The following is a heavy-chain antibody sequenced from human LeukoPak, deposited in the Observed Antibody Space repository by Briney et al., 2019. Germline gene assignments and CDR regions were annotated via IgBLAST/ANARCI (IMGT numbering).Heavy chain of an antibody. CDR1: GASITTYY. Sequence: TSETLSLTCTVSGASITTYYWTWIRQPPGKGLEWIGYMYHSGSTTYNPSLESRVTISLDTARNQFSLRLSSVTAADTAVYFCAREYSTASEGDYCDYWGQGSLVTVSS. V-gene: IGHV4-59*01. D-gene: IGHD6-13*01. J-gene: IGHJ4*02. CDR2: MYHSGST. CDR3: AREYSTASEGDYCDY.